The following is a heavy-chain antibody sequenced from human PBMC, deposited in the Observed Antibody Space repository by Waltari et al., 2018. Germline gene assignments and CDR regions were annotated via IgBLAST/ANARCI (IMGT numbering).Heavy chain of an antibody. CDR1: GFTFRSYA. D-gene: IGHD1-26*01. CDR2: ISGSGGST. J-gene: IGHJ1*01. Sequence: EVQLLESGVGLVQPGRSLRLSCAASGFTFRSYAMSWVRRAAGKWLEWVSAISGSGGSTYYADSVKGRFTISRDNSKNTLYLQMNSLRAEDTAVYYCATGIVGATEYFQHWGQGTLVTVSS. V-gene: IGHV3-23*01. CDR3: ATGIVGATEYFQH.